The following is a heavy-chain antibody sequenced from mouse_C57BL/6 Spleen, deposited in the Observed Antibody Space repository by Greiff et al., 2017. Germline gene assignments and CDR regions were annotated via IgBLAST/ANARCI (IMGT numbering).Heavy chain of an antibody. D-gene: IGHD1-1*01. CDR1: GYTFTSYW. CDR3: ANYYYGSSYPCAY. CDR2: IDPSDSYT. V-gene: IGHV1-50*01. Sequence: QVQLKQPGAELVKPGASVQLSCKASGYTFTSYWMQWVKQRPGQGLEWIGEIDPSDSYTNYNQKFKGKATLTVYTSSSTAYMQLSSLTSEDSAVYYCANYYYGSSYPCAYWGQGTLVTVSA. J-gene: IGHJ3*01.